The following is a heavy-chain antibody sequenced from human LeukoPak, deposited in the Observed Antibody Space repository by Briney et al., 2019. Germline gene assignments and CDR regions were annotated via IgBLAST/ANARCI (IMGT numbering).Heavy chain of an antibody. V-gene: IGHV1-46*01. J-gene: IGHJ4*02. CDR3: ARVGGSASEWELLSYDFDY. D-gene: IGHD1-26*01. Sequence: ASVKVSCKASGYTFTSYYMHWVRQAPGQGLEWMGIINPSGGSTSYAQKFQGSVTMTRDTSTSTVYMELRSLRSDDTAVYYCARVGGSASEWELLSYDFDYWGQGTLVTVSS. CDR2: INPSGGST. CDR1: GYTFTSYY.